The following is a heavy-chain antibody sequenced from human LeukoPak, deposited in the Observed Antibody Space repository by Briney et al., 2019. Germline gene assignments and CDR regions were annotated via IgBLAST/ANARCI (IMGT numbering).Heavy chain of an antibody. V-gene: IGHV1-2*02. CDR1: GYTFTGYY. CDR2: VNPNSGDT. D-gene: IGHD3-10*01. J-gene: IGHJ6*03. Sequence: ASVKVSCKASGYTFTGYYLHWARQAPGQGLEWMGCVNPNSGDTNYAQKFQGSVTMTRDTSISTVYMELSRLRSDDTAVYYCASSGGLVSYYYYMDVWGKGTTVTVSS. CDR3: ASSGGLVSYYYYMDV.